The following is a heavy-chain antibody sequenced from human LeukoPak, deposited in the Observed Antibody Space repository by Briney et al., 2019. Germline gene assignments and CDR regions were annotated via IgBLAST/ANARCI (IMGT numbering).Heavy chain of an antibody. V-gene: IGHV1-18*01. CDR2: ISAYNGNT. D-gene: IGHD6-13*01. J-gene: IGHJ4*02. CDR3: ARSDSSSWSLYYFDY. CDR1: GYTFTGYG. Sequence: GASVKVSCKASGYTFTGYGISWVRQAPGQGLEWMGWISAYNGNTNYAQKLQGRVTMTTDTSTSTAYMELRSLRSDDTAVYYCARSDSSSWSLYYFDYWGQGTLVTVSS.